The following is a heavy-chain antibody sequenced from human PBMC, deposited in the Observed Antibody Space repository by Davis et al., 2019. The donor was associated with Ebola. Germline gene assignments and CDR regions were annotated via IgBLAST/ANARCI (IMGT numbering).Heavy chain of an antibody. CDR2: IYYSGST. D-gene: IGHD3-10*01. Sequence: PGGSLRLSCTVSGGSISSYYWSWIRQPPGKGLEWIGYIYYSGSTNYNPSLKSRVTISVDTSKNQFSLRLTSVTAADTAVYYCVRAFGSGSYYVWGQGTLVTVSS. CDR3: VRAFGSGSYYV. V-gene: IGHV4-59*08. CDR1: GGSISSYY. J-gene: IGHJ4*02.